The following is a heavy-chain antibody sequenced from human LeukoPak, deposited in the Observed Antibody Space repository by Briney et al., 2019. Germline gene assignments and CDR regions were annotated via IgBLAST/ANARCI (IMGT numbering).Heavy chain of an antibody. CDR1: GFTFSSYA. J-gene: IGHJ6*03. CDR2: ISYDGSNK. CDR3: AKSYCSSPSCYYYYYMDV. Sequence: PGGSLRLSCAASGFTFSSYAMHWVRQAPGKGLEWVAVISYDGSNKYYADSVKGRFTISRDNSKNTLYLQMNSLRAEDTAVYYCAKSYCSSPSCYYYYYMDVWGKGTTVTVSS. V-gene: IGHV3-30*07. D-gene: IGHD2-2*01.